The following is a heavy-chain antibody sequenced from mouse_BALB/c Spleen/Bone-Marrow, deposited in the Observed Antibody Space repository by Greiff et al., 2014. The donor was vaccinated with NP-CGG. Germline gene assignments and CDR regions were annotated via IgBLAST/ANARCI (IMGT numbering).Heavy chain of an antibody. CDR2: VYPGGVYT. CDR1: GYTFTNYW. CDR3: AREDRTKEYYHAMDY. J-gene: IGHJ4*01. Sequence: QVQLQQPGAELVRPGTSVKISCKASGYTFTNYWLGWVKQRPGHGLEWVGDVYPGGVYTNYDEKLKGKATLTADTSYNTAYMQLSSLTPDDSAVYFCAREDRTKEYYHAMDYWGQGTSVTVSS. V-gene: IGHV1-63*02. D-gene: IGHD2-14*01.